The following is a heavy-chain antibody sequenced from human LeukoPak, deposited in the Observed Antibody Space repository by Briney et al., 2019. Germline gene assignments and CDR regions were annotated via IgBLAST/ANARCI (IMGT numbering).Heavy chain of an antibody. V-gene: IGHV3-23*01. CDR3: AKSSSITMIVVVITPWFDP. D-gene: IGHD3-22*01. CDR1: GFTFSSYA. J-gene: IGHJ5*02. Sequence: GSLRLSCAASGFTFSSYAMSWVRQAPGKGLEWVSAISGSGGSTYYADSVKGRFTISRDNSKNTLYLQMNSLRAEDTAVYYCAKSSSITMIVVVITPWFDPWGQGTLVTVSS. CDR2: ISGSGGST.